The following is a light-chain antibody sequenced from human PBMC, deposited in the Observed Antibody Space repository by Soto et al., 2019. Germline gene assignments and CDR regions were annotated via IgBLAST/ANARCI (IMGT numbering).Light chain of an antibody. CDR1: QSVSKK. V-gene: IGKV3-15*01. J-gene: IGKJ5*01. Sequence: EIGLTQSPGSLSLSPGERATLSCRASQSVSKKLDWYQKNNGKAPRRLLFDASGRAGSGPARLRGSRCGAELTITISSMQAEDFEVYYCQQHCTCPSTFGQGTRLEIK. CDR2: DAS. CDR3: QQHCTCPST.